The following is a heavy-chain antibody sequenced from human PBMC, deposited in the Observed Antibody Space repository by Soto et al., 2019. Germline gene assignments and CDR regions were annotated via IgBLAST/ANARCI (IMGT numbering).Heavy chain of an antibody. V-gene: IGHV1-18*01. D-gene: IGHD6-19*01. Sequence: QVQLVQSGAEVKKPGASVKVSCKASGYTFTSYGISWVRQAPGQGLEWMGWISAYNGNTNYAQKLQGRVTMTTDTSQSTAYMELRSLRSDDTAVYYSAGDLDRPYGSGWLPYDYRGMDIWGQGTTVTVSS. CDR3: AGDLDRPYGSGWLPYDYRGMDI. CDR2: ISAYNGNT. J-gene: IGHJ6*02. CDR1: GYTFTSYG.